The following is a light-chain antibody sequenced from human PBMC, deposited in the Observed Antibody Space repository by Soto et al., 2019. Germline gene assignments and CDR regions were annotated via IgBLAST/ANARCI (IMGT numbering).Light chain of an antibody. CDR3: QHRSNS. CDR2: DAS. V-gene: IGKV3-11*01. J-gene: IGKJ4*01. Sequence: SVLTQSQSTLSLSPGRRSTLACRASQSVSSYLAWYKQKPGQAPRLLIYDASTRATGIPARFSGSGSGKDFTLTISSLEPEDFAVYYCQHRSNSFGGGTKVDIK. CDR1: QSVSSY.